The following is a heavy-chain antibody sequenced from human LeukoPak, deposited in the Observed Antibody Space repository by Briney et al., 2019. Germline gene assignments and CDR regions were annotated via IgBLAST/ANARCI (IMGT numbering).Heavy chain of an antibody. CDR2: ISTSSSYI. CDR3: ARQPPHLLTGQHLYYFDY. CDR1: GFTFSSYS. V-gene: IGHV3-21*01. J-gene: IGHJ4*02. Sequence: GGSLRLSCAASGFTFSSYSMNWVRQAPGKGLEWVSSISTSSSYIHYADSVKGRFTISRDNAKNSLYLQMNSLRAEDTAVYYCARQPPHLLTGQHLYYFDYWGQGTLVTVSS. D-gene: IGHD3-9*01.